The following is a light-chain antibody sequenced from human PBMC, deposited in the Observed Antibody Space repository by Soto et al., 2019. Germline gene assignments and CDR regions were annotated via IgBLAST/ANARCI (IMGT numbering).Light chain of an antibody. CDR3: QSYDSSLSAL. CDR2: GNN. J-gene: IGLJ2*01. Sequence: QAVVTQPPSVSGAPGQRVTISCTGSSSNIGAGYDVHWYQQLPGTAPKPLIYGNNNQPSGVPDRFSGSNSGTSASLAITGLRGEDESEYYCQSYDSSLSALFGGGTQLTVL. V-gene: IGLV1-40*01. CDR1: SSNIGAGYD.